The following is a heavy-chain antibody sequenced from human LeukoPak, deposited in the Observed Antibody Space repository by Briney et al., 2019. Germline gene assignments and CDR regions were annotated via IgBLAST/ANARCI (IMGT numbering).Heavy chain of an antibody. CDR1: GYTFSLYD. CDR2: MNPNSGNT. CDR3: ARGAGAGSYYRMDY. J-gene: IGHJ4*02. Sequence: ASVKVSCKASGYTFSLYDINWVRQATGQGLEWMGWMNPNSGNTGYAQKFQGRVTTTRNASINTAYMDLSGLRSEDTAVYYCARGAGAGSYYRMDYWGQGTLVTVSS. V-gene: IGHV1-8*01. D-gene: IGHD3-10*01.